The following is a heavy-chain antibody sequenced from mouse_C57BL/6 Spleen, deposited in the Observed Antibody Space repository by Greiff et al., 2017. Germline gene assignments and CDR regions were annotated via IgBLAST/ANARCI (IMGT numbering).Heavy chain of an antibody. V-gene: IGHV5-17*01. CDR2: ISSGSSTI. CDR1: GFTFSDYG. D-gene: IGHD2-3*01. J-gene: IGHJ3*01. Sequence: EVQLQESGGGLVKPGGSLKLSCAASGFTFSDYGMHWVRQAPEKGLEWVAYISSGSSTIYYADTVKGRFTISRDNAKNTLFLQMTSLRSEDTAMYYCARPDGPWFAYWGQGTLVTVSA. CDR3: ARPDGPWFAY.